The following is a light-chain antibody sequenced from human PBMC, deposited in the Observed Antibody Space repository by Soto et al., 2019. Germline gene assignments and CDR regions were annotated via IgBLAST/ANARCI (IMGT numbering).Light chain of an antibody. CDR3: QSYDTSLSGSGV. V-gene: IGLV1-40*01. J-gene: IGLJ3*02. CDR2: GNN. Sequence: QSVLTQPPSVSGGPGQRVTISCTGSSSNIGAGYDVHWYQQLPGTAPKLLIYGNNNRPSGVPDRFSGSKSGTSASLAITGLQAEDEADYYCQSYDTSLSGSGVFGGGTKVTVL. CDR1: SSNIGAGYD.